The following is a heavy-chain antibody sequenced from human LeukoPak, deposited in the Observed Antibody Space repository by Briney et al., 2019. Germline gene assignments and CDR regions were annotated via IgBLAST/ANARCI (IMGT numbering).Heavy chain of an antibody. CDR1: GYTFTNYT. D-gene: IGHD3-22*01. CDR2: IDTNTGNP. Sequence: ATVTVCCTASGYTFTNYTLNWVRQAPGQGLEWMGRIDTNTGNPTYAQGFIGRFVFSLDTSVTTAYLQISSLRAEDTAVYYCARGYDTTGYFSYWGQGTLVAVSS. J-gene: IGHJ4*02. V-gene: IGHV7-4-1*02. CDR3: ARGYDTTGYFSY.